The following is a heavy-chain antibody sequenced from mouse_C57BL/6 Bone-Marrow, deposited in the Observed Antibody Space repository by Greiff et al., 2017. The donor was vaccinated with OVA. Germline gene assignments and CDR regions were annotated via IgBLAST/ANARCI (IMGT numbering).Heavy chain of an antibody. D-gene: IGHD3-2*02. CDR3: AQTAQATFPFAY. Sequence: EVKLMESGPELVKPGASVKISCKASGYSFTDYNMNWVKQSNGKSLEWIGVINPNYGTTSYNQKFKGKATLTVDQSSSTAYMQLNSLTSEDSAVYYCAQTAQATFPFAYWGQGTLVTVSA. CDR1: GYSFTDYN. CDR2: INPNYGTT. V-gene: IGHV1-39*01. J-gene: IGHJ3*01.